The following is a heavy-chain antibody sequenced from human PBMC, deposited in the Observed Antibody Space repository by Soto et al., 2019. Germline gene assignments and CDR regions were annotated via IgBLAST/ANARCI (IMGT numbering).Heavy chain of an antibody. Sequence: PSETLSLTCTVSGGSISSGDYYWSWIRQPPGKGLEWIGYIYYSGSTYYNPSLKSRVTISVDTSKNQFSLKLSSVTAADTAVYYCASSITIFGAYNWFDPWGQGTLVTV. CDR3: ASSITIFGAYNWFDP. J-gene: IGHJ5*02. D-gene: IGHD3-3*01. V-gene: IGHV4-30-4*01. CDR1: GGSISSGDYY. CDR2: IYYSGST.